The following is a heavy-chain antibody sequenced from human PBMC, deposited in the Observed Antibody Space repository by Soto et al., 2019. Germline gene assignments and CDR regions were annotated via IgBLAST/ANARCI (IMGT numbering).Heavy chain of an antibody. V-gene: IGHV5-51*01. CDR3: ARHASDFWSGHPNPRYYYGMDV. Sequence: GESLKISCKHSGFNFPTFLIAWVRQMPGKGLEWMGTIYPDDSDTRYSPSLQGQVTISVDKSISTAYLQWSSLKATDTAMYYCARHASDFWSGHPNPRYYYGMDVWGQGTTVTVSS. J-gene: IGHJ6*02. CDR2: IYPDDSDT. CDR1: GFNFPTFL. D-gene: IGHD3-3*01.